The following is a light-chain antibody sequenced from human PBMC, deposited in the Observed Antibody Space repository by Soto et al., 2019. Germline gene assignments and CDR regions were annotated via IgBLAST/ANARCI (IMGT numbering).Light chain of an antibody. CDR1: TSDIGGYNY. Sequence: QSALTQPASVSGSPGQSITISCTGTTSDIGGYNYVSWYQQHPGKAPKLMIYDVTRRPSGVSNRFSGSKSGNTASLTISGLQAEDAADYYCSSDISSSAPYVFGTGTKVTVL. J-gene: IGLJ1*01. CDR2: DVT. V-gene: IGLV2-14*01. CDR3: SSDISSSAPYV.